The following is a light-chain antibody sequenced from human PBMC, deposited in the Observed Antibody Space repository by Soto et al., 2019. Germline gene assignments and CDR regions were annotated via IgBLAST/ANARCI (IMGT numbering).Light chain of an antibody. CDR2: AAS. V-gene: IGKV1-27*01. Sequence: DNQMTQSPSSLSASVGDRVTITCRASLGISDYLAWYQQKPGKVPRLLIYAASTLHSGVPSRFSGSGSGTDFTLTISSLQPEDVATYYCQKYNSAPWTLGQGTKVDIK. CDR3: QKYNSAPWT. J-gene: IGKJ1*01. CDR1: LGISDY.